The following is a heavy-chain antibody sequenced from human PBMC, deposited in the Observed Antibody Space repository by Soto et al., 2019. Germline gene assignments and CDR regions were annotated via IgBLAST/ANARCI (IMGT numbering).Heavy chain of an antibody. D-gene: IGHD5-12*01. CDR3: AREARLATILGLNYYYMDV. CDR1: GYTFTSYG. Sequence: QVQLVQSGAEVKKPGASVKVSCKASGYTFTSYGISWMRQAPGQGLEWMGWISAYNGNTNYAQKLQGRVTMTTDTPTSTAYMELRSLRSDDTAVYYCAREARLATILGLNYYYMDVWGKGTTVTVAS. J-gene: IGHJ6*03. CDR2: ISAYNGNT. V-gene: IGHV1-18*01.